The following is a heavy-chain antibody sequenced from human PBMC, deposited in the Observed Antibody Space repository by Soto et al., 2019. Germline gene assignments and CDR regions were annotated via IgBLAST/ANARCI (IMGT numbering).Heavy chain of an antibody. V-gene: IGHV4-39*01. J-gene: IGHJ5*02. CDR1: GGSILDSTYY. CDR2: IFYSGGT. Sequence: QLLLQESGPGLVKPSETLSLTCTVSGGSILDSTYYWAWIRQSPGKGLEWIGTIFYSGGTFYTPSLKGRVTMSVATSNNQFSLKLSSVTAADTAVYFCARQASGYYYGWFDPWGQGTLVTVSS. CDR3: ARQASGYYYGWFDP. D-gene: IGHD3-22*01.